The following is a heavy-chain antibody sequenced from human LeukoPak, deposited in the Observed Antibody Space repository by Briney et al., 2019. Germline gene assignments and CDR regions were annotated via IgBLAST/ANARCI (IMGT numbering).Heavy chain of an antibody. J-gene: IGHJ3*02. Sequence: PGGSLRLSCAASGFTFSSYSMNWVRQAPGKGLEWVSYISSSSSTIYYADSVKGRFTISRDNAKNSLYLQMNSLRAEDTAVYYCARDSGSGWFLVEAFDIWGQGTMVTVSS. V-gene: IGHV3-48*04. CDR3: ARDSGSGWFLVEAFDI. CDR1: GFTFSSYS. D-gene: IGHD6-19*01. CDR2: ISSSSSTI.